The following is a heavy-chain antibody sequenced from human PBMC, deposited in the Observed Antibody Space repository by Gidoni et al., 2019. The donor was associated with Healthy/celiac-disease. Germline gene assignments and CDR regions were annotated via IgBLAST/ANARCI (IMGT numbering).Heavy chain of an antibody. J-gene: IGHJ4*02. V-gene: IGHV4-39*01. D-gene: IGHD3-16*01. Sequence: QLQLQESGPGLAKPSETLSLTGTVSGGSISSSSYYWGWIRQPPGKGLEWIGSIYYSGSTYYNPSLKSRVTISVDTSKNQFSLKLSSVTAADTAVYYCAGGGGYYFDYWGQGTLVTVSS. CDR1: GGSISSSSYY. CDR3: AGGGGYYFDY. CDR2: IYYSGST.